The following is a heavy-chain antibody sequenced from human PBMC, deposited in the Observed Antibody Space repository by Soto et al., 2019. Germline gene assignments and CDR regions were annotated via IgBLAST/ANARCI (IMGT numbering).Heavy chain of an antibody. CDR3: ARGYRSGSYWFDP. Sequence: QVQLQESGPGLVKPSETLSLTCTVSGGSVSTAIYYWNWIRQFPGKGLEWVGNVYYSGSTNYNTSLKSRLSISIATSQNQFSLRLTSVTAADTAVYFCARGYRSGSYWFDPWGPGTLVTVSS. CDR2: VYYSGST. CDR1: GGSVSTAIYY. J-gene: IGHJ5*02. V-gene: IGHV4-61*01. D-gene: IGHD3-10*01.